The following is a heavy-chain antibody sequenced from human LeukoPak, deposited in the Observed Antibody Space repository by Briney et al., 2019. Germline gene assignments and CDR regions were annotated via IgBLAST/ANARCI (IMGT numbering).Heavy chain of an antibody. V-gene: IGHV3-21*01. Sequence: GGSLRLSCAASGFTFSSYSMNWVRQAPGKGLEWVSSISSSSSYIYYADSVKGRFTISRDNAKNSLYLQMYSLRAEDTAVYYCARDDGDSSGYFDYWGQGALVTVSS. CDR3: ARDDGDSSGYFDY. CDR2: ISSSSSYI. J-gene: IGHJ4*02. D-gene: IGHD3-22*01. CDR1: GFTFSSYS.